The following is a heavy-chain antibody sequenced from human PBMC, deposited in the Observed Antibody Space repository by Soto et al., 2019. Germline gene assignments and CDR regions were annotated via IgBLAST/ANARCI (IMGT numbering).Heavy chain of an antibody. J-gene: IGHJ5*02. D-gene: IGHD3-10*02. CDR1: GAALSSGGYF. CDR3: TREQQDDHYVQP. CDR2: IYYSGGT. V-gene: IGHV4-61*08. Sequence: ETLSLTTTVSGAALSSGGYFYTWVRQPPGKGLEWLGYIYYSGGTNYNPSLKSRVTISLDKSKSQFSLRLISVTAADTAVVYFTREQQDDHYVQPSGKRTLLTV.